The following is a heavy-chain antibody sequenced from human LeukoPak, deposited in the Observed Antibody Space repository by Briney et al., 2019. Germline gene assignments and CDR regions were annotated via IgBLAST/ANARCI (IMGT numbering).Heavy chain of an antibody. V-gene: IGHV3-30*04. CDR1: GFTFSSYA. J-gene: IGHJ4*02. Sequence: PGRSLRLSCAASGFTFSSYAMHWVRQAPGKGLEWVAVISYDGSNKYYADSVKGRFTISRDNSKNTLYLQMNSLRAEDTAVYYCARGAGIVATIFDYGGQGTLVTVSS. D-gene: IGHD5-12*01. CDR3: ARGAGIVATIFDY. CDR2: ISYDGSNK.